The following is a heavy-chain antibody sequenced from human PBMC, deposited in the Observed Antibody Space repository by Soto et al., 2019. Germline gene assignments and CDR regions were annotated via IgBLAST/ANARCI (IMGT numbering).Heavy chain of an antibody. D-gene: IGHD1-26*01. CDR2: ISATGGLK. CDR1: GFTFTNYA. Sequence: LRLSCAASGFTFTNYAMTWVRQSPGKGLQWVSGISATGGLKYYADSVQGRFTISRDNSKNTLYLQMDNLRDEDTAIYYCAREVGAPSGWLDPWGQGTQVTVSS. J-gene: IGHJ5*02. CDR3: AREVGAPSGWLDP. V-gene: IGHV3-23*01.